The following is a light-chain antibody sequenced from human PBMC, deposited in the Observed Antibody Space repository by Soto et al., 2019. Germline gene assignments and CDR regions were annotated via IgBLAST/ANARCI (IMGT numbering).Light chain of an antibody. CDR1: TSDVGGYNH. CDR3: NSYTSSSPFWV. CDR2: EVF. J-gene: IGLJ3*02. Sequence: QSALTQPASVSGSPGQSITISCTGTTSDVGGYNHVSWYQQHPGKAPKLMLYEVFNRPSGVSNRFSGAKSGNTASLTISGLQAEDEADYYCNSYTSSSPFWVFGGGTKLTVL. V-gene: IGLV2-14*01.